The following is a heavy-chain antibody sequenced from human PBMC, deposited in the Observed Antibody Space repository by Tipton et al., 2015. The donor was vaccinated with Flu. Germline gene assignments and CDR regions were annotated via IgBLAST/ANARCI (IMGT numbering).Heavy chain of an antibody. J-gene: IGHJ4*02. CDR1: GGSISSSSYY. CDR3: ARSRSGKVDY. CDR2: IYTSGST. V-gene: IGHV4-39*07. Sequence: TLSLTCTVSGGSISSSSYYWGWIRQPPGKGREWIGRIYTSGSTNYNPSLKSRVTMSVDTSKNQFSLKLSSVTAADTAVYYCARSRSGKVDYWGQGTLVTVSS. D-gene: IGHD3-10*01.